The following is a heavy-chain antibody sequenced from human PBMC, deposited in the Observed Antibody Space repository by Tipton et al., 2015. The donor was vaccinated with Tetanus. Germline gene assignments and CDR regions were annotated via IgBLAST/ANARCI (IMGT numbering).Heavy chain of an antibody. D-gene: IGHD2-2*01. V-gene: IGHV4-34*01. CDR2: VIYDGTS. CDR3: ARGVPYSTTMGSDWVDP. CDR1: GVSVRSYY. Sequence: LSCTVSGVSVRSYYWSWIRQSPDKGLEWLGDVIYDGTSYYNPSLNSRVKISLDTSMNQVSLTLTSVTAADTALYYCARGVPYSTTMGSDWVDPWGQGTLVTVSS. J-gene: IGHJ5*02.